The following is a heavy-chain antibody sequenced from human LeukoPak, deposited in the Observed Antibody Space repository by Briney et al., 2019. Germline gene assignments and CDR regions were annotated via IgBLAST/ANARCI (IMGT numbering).Heavy chain of an antibody. V-gene: IGHV4-34*01. D-gene: IGHD1-1*01. Sequence: SETLSLTCAVYGGSFSGYYWSWIRQPPGKGLEWIGEINHSGSTNYNPSLKSRVTISVDRSKNQFSLKLSSVTAADTAVYYCARDTTGFDAFDIWGQGTMVTVSS. CDR3: ARDTTGFDAFDI. CDR1: GGSFSGYY. J-gene: IGHJ3*02. CDR2: INHSGST.